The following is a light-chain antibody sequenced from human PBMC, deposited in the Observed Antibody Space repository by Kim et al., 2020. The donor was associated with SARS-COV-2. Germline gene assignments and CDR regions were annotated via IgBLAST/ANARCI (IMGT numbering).Light chain of an antibody. V-gene: IGLV3-19*01. CDR3: NSRDSSGNHLV. CDR1: SLRSYY. J-gene: IGLJ3*02. CDR2: GKN. Sequence: AWGQTVRITCQGDSLRSYYASWYQQKPGQAPVLVIYGKNNRPSGIPDRFSGSSSGNTASLTITGAQAEDEADYYCNSRDSSGNHLVFGGWTQLTVL.